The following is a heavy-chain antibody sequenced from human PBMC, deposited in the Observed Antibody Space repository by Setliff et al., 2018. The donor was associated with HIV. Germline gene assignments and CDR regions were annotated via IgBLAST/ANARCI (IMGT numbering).Heavy chain of an antibody. J-gene: IGHJ4*02. CDR1: GGSFTTYY. Sequence: PSETLSLTCAVYGGSFTTYYWSWIRQPPGKGLEWIGEINHIGSTNYNPSLKGRLTISAGPSKSQFSLRVASVTSADTAVYYCVATTHNFWSAYTSWGQGTPVTVSS. CDR2: INHIGST. D-gene: IGHD3-3*01. V-gene: IGHV4-34*01. CDR3: VATTHNFWSAYTS.